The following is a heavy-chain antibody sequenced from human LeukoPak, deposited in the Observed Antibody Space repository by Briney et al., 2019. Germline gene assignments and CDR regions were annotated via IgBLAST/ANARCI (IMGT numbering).Heavy chain of an antibody. CDR2: ISGSGGST. CDR3: AKDGYRGIAVALIYFDY. V-gene: IGHV3-23*01. J-gene: IGHJ4*02. CDR1: GFTFSSYA. D-gene: IGHD6-19*01. Sequence: PGGSLRLSCAASGFTFSSYAMSWVRQAPGQGLEWVSAISGSGGSTYYADSVKGRFTISRDNSKNTLYLQMNSLRAEDTAVYYCAKDGYRGIAVALIYFDYWGQGTQVTVSS.